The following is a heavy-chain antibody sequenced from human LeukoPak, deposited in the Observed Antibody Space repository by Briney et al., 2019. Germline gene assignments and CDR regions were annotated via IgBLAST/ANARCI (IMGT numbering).Heavy chain of an antibody. Sequence: KYGESLKISCKGSGYSFTSYWIGWVRQMPGKGLEWMGIIYPGDSDTRYSPSFQGQVTISADKSISTAYLQWSSLKASDTAMYYCARQSSSWYPSVDYWGQGTLVTVSS. CDR1: GYSFTSYW. CDR2: IYPGDSDT. CDR3: ARQSSSWYPSVDY. D-gene: IGHD6-13*01. J-gene: IGHJ4*02. V-gene: IGHV5-51*01.